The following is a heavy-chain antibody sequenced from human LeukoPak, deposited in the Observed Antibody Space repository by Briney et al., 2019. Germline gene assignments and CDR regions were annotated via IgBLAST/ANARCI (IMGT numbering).Heavy chain of an antibody. J-gene: IGHJ4*02. CDR3: AKEAVRENIWFGEILGGFDY. Sequence: GGSLRLSCAASGFTLSSDAMSSVRQAPGKRLECVSAISGSGGSTYYADSVKGRFTISRDNSKNTLYLQMNSLRAEDTAVYYCAKEAVRENIWFGEILGGFDYWGQGTLVTVSS. CDR1: GFTLSSDA. V-gene: IGHV3-23*01. D-gene: IGHD3-10*01. CDR2: ISGSGGST.